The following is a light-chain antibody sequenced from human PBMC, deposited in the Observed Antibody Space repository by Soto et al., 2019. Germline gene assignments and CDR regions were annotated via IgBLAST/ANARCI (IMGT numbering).Light chain of an antibody. V-gene: IGKV1-33*01. J-gene: IGKJ4*01. CDR1: QDISNY. CDR2: DAS. CDR3: QQYDNHPPLT. Sequence: DIQMTQSPSSVSASVGDRVTITCQARQDISNYLHWYQQKPGKAPKLLIYDASNLETGVPSRFSGSGSGTDFTFTISSLQPEDIATYYCQQYDNHPPLTFGGGTKVEIK.